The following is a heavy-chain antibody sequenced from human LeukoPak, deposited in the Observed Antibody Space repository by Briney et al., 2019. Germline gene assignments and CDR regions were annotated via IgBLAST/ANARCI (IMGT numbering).Heavy chain of an antibody. Sequence: KPSETLSLTCAVYGGSFSGYYWSWIRQPAGKGLEWIGRIYATGSTNYNPSLKSRVTISVDTSKNQFSLKLSSVTAADTAVYYCARGGLLNWFDPWGQGTLVTVSS. J-gene: IGHJ5*02. D-gene: IGHD1-26*01. V-gene: IGHV4-59*10. CDR3: ARGGLLNWFDP. CDR1: GGSFSGYY. CDR2: IYATGST.